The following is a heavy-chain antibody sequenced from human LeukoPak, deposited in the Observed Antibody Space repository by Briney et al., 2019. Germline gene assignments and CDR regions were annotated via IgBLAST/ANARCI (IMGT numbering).Heavy chain of an antibody. D-gene: IGHD2-2*01. CDR2: SRNKANSYSI. Sequence: GGSLRLSCAASGFTFSDHYMDWVRQAPGKGLEWVGRSRNKANSYSIDYAASVKGRFIISSDDSENSLYLKMSSLKTEDTAVYYCARGFGSYCSSSSCWRCFDYWGQGALVTVSS. J-gene: IGHJ4*02. CDR3: ARGFGSYCSSSSCWRCFDY. CDR1: GFTFSDHY. V-gene: IGHV3-72*01.